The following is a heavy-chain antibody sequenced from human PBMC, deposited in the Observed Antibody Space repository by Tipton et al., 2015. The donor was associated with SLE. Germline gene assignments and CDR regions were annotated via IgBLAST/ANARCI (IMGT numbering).Heavy chain of an antibody. D-gene: IGHD4-17*01. CDR1: GYSISSGYY. J-gene: IGHJ2*01. V-gene: IGHV4-38-2*01. CDR3: ARARLGYGDYERWYFEL. CDR2: IYHSGST. Sequence: TLSLTCAVSGYSISSGYYWGWIRQPPGKGLEWFGSIYHSGSTYYNPSLKSRVTISVDTSKNQFSLKLGSVTAADTAVDYCARARLGYGDYERWYFELWGRGTLVTVSS.